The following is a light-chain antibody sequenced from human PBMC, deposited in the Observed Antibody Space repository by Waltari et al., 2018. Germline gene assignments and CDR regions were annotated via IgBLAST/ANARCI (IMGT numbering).Light chain of an antibody. J-gene: IGKJ2*01. CDR2: AAS. CDR3: QQLYTYPYT. V-gene: IGKV1-9*01. CDR1: QGISTY. Sequence: IQLTQSPSSLSASVGDRVTITCRSRQGISTYLAWYQQKPGGAPKLPIYAASTFPSGVPSRFSGIGSGTAFTLTISSLQPEAFATYYCQQLYTYPYTFGQGTKLEIK.